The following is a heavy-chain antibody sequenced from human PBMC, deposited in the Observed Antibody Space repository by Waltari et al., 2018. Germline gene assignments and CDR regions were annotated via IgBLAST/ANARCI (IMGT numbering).Heavy chain of an antibody. CDR2: ISGDGGST. V-gene: IGHV3-43*01. D-gene: IGHD1-26*01. J-gene: IGHJ3*02. Sequence: EVQLVESGGVVVQPGGSLRLSCAASGFPFDDYTMHWVRQAPGKGLEWVSLISGDGGSTYYADSVKGRFTISRDNSKNSLYLQMNSLRTEDTALYYCAATGINGAFDIWGQGTMVTVSS. CDR1: GFPFDDYT. CDR3: AATGINGAFDI.